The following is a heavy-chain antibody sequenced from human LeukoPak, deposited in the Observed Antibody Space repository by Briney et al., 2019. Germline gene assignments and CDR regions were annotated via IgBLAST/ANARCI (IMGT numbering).Heavy chain of an antibody. CDR3: ARGLRIINGLDV. D-gene: IGHD2-15*01. V-gene: IGHV1-2*02. Sequence: ASVTVSCKASGYTFTGYYMHWVRQAPGQGLEWMGWINPNNGGTNYAQKFQGRVTLTSDTSTSTAYMELSLLASDDTAIYYCARGLRIINGLDVWGQGTTVIVS. J-gene: IGHJ6*02. CDR1: GYTFTGYY. CDR2: INPNNGGT.